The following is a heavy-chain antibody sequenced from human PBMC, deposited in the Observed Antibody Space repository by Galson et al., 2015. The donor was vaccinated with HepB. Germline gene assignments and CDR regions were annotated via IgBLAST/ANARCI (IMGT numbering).Heavy chain of an antibody. Sequence: SLRLSCAASGFTFSSYSMNWVRQAPGKGLEWVSYISSGSSIIYYADSVKGRFTISRDNAKNSLYLQMNSLRDEDTAVYYCARGDFWSGYIVFDYWGQGTLVTVSS. V-gene: IGHV3-48*02. D-gene: IGHD3-3*01. CDR3: ARGDFWSGYIVFDY. CDR1: GFTFSSYS. CDR2: ISSGSSII. J-gene: IGHJ4*02.